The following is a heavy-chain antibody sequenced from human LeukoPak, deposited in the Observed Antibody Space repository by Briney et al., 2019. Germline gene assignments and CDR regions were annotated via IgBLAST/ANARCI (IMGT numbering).Heavy chain of an antibody. D-gene: IGHD3-16*01. CDR3: ARVATDGGGFDP. V-gene: IGHV3-48*01. CDR1: GFTLGSFW. CDR2: LSSDNYTI. J-gene: IGHJ5*02. Sequence: GGSLRLSCAASGFTLGSFWMSWVRQAPGKGLEWISYLSSDNYTIYYADSVKGRFIIARDNAKDSLYLQMNSLRAEDTAVYYCARVATDGGGFDPWGQGTLVTVSS.